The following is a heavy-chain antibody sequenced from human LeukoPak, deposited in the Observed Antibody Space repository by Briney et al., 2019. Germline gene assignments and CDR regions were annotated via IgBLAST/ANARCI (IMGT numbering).Heavy chain of an antibody. D-gene: IGHD1-26*01. J-gene: IGHJ5*02. Sequence: ASVKVSCKASGYTFTGYYMHWVRQAPGQGLEWMGIINPSGGSTSYAQKFQGRVTMTRDTSTSTVYMELSSLKSEDTAIYYCARDNSVGDNAWWFDPWSQGTLVTVSS. V-gene: IGHV1-46*01. CDR3: ARDNSVGDNAWWFDP. CDR1: GYTFTGYY. CDR2: INPSGGST.